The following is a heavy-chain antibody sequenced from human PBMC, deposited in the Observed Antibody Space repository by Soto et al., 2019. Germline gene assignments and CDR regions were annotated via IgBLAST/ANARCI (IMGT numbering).Heavy chain of an antibody. J-gene: IGHJ6*02. CDR2: IYYSGST. V-gene: IGHV4-30-4*01. Sequence: SETLSLTCTVSGGSISSGDYYWSWIRQPPGKGLEWLGYIYYSGSTYYNPSLKSRVTISVDTSKNQFSLKLSSVTAADTAVYYCARDLFVVPAANYYYYYGMDVWGQGTTVTVSS. CDR1: GGSISSGDYY. CDR3: ARDLFVVPAANYYYYYGMDV. D-gene: IGHD2-2*01.